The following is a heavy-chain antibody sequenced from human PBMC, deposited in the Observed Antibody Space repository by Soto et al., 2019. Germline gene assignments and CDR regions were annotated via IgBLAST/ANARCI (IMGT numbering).Heavy chain of an antibody. J-gene: IGHJ1*01. CDR2: ISSDGNNK. Sequence: QVQLVESGGGAVNPGRSLRLSCAASGFTFDSHGIQWVRQATGKGLEWVAVISSDGNNKYYADSVKGRFTISRDNFNNILYLQMSSLRAEHTDVYYCATDLLPNTATTRGSWGPGTRGTVSS. D-gene: IGHD4-17*01. CDR3: ATDLLPNTATTRGS. CDR1: GFTFDSHG. V-gene: IGHV3-30*03.